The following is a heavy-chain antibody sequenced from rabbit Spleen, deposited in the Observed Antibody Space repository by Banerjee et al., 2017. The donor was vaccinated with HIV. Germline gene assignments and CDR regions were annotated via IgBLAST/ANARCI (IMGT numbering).Heavy chain of an antibody. Sequence: EQLEESGGGLVKPEGSLTLTCKASGVSFSDKDVMCWVRQAPGKGLEWIACTVTDISRTDYASWAKGRFTISKTSSTTVTLQMSSLTAADTATYFCVRDIVEITGTNLWGPGTLVTVS. J-gene: IGHJ4*01. CDR1: GVSFSDKDV. V-gene: IGHV1S45*01. CDR3: VRDIVEITGTNL. CDR2: TVTDISRT. D-gene: IGHD4-1*01.